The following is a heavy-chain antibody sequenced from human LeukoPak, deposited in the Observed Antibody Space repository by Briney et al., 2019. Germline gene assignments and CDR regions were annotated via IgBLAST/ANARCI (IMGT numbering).Heavy chain of an antibody. J-gene: IGHJ6*02. CDR2: IYSGGTT. D-gene: IGHD2-2*01. CDR1: GSTFSSNS. Sequence: GGSLRLSCEVSGSTFSSNSMTWVRQAPGKGLEWVSVIYSGGTTYHADSVKGRITISRDNSKNTVYLQMNSLRAEDTAVYYCARGGDVTYCSPTNCYLDVWGQGTTVTVSS. V-gene: IGHV3-53*01. CDR3: ARGGDVTYCSPTNCYLDV.